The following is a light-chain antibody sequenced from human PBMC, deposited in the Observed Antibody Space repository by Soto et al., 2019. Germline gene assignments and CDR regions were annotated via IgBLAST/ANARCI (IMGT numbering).Light chain of an antibody. V-gene: IGKV3-15*01. CDR2: GAS. J-gene: IGKJ1*01. Sequence: EIVMTQSPATLSVSPGERATLSCRASRNFGSKLAWYMQKPGQSPRLLISGASTRAADFPARFSGSGSGTEFILTISSLQSEDFAFYYCQQYDDWPWTFGRGTKVDI. CDR1: RNFGSK. CDR3: QQYDDWPWT.